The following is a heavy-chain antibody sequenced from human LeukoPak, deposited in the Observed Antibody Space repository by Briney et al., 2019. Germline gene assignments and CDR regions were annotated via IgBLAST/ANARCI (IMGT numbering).Heavy chain of an antibody. Sequence: PGGSLRLSRAASGFTFSSYAMSWIRQAPGKGLEWVSYISSSGSTIYYADSVKGRFTISRDNAKNSLYLQMNSLRAEDTAVYYCARVSSSSPYFDYWGQGTLVTVSS. V-gene: IGHV3-11*01. CDR3: ARVSSSSPYFDY. CDR1: GFTFSSYA. J-gene: IGHJ4*02. CDR2: ISSSGSTI. D-gene: IGHD6-6*01.